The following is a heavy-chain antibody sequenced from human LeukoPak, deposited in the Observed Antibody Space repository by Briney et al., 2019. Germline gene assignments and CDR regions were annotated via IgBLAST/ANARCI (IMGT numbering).Heavy chain of an antibody. V-gene: IGHV1-18*04. D-gene: IGHD6-13*01. CDR3: VRVFSIAATGRDYYGMDV. J-gene: IGHJ6*04. Sequence: ASVKVSCKASGYTFTSYGISWVRQAPGQGLEWMGWISAYSGNTNYAQKLQGRVTMTRDKSKNTPYMELRSLRSDDTAVYYCVRVFSIAATGRDYYGMDVWGKGTTVTVSS. CDR2: ISAYSGNT. CDR1: GYTFTSYG.